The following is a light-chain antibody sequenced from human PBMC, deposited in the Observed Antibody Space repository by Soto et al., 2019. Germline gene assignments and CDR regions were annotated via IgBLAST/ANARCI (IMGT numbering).Light chain of an antibody. Sequence: DIQMTQSPSSLSASVGDRVTITCRASQSIGDWLAWYQQKPGQAPELLISDASTLATGVPSRFSGRGSGTDFTLTISSLQTDDFATYFCQEYKTYAFGPGTKVDIK. CDR2: DAS. CDR1: QSIGDW. J-gene: IGKJ2*01. V-gene: IGKV1-5*01. CDR3: QEYKTYA.